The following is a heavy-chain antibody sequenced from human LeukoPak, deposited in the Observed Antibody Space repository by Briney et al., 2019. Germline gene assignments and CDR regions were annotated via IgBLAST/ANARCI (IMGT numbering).Heavy chain of an antibody. J-gene: IGHJ4*02. CDR1: GFTFSSYG. CDR2: ISYDGSNK. CDR3: AKDSGAVAGLFDY. Sequence: PGRSLRLSCAASGFTFSSYGMHWVRQAPGKGLEWVAVISYDGSNKYYADSVKGRFTISRDNSKNTLYLQMNSLRAEDTAVYYCAKDSGAVAGLFDYWGQGTLVTVSS. D-gene: IGHD6-19*01. V-gene: IGHV3-30*18.